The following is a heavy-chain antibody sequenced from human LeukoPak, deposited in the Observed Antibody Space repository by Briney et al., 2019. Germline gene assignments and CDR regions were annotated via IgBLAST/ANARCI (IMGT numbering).Heavy chain of an antibody. V-gene: IGHV1-69*01. CDR2: IIPIFGTA. CDR3: ARALYYGPGSSETYYFDY. J-gene: IGHJ4*02. D-gene: IGHD3-10*01. CDR1: GGTFCSYD. Sequence: ASVKVSCKTSGGTFCSYDISWVRQAPGQGLEWMGGIIPIFGTANYAQKFQGRVTITADESTSTAYMELRSLRSEGTAVYYCARALYYGPGSSETYYFDYWGQGTLVTVSS.